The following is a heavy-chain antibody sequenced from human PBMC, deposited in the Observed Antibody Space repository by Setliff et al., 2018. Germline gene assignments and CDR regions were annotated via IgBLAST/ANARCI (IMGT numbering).Heavy chain of an antibody. Sequence: SVKVSCKASGGTFSNYAISWVRQAPGQGLEWMGRIIPIFGTANYAQKFQGRVTITADKSTSTAYMELSSLRSEDTAVYYCARDPWQWLTTFTSAEYFQHWGQGTLVTVSS. V-gene: IGHV1-69*06. CDR3: ARDPWQWLTTFTSAEYFQH. CDR2: IIPIFGTA. J-gene: IGHJ1*01. CDR1: GGTFSNYA. D-gene: IGHD6-19*01.